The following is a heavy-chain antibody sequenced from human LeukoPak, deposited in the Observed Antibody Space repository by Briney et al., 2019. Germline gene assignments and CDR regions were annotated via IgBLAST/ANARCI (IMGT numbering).Heavy chain of an antibody. CDR3: ASWDYYDSSGYYYVLDY. CDR1: GGTFSSYA. D-gene: IGHD3-22*01. V-gene: IGHV1-69*13. Sequence: SVKVSCKASGGTFSSYAISWVRQAPGQGLEWMGGIIPIFGTANYAQKFQGRVTTTADESTSTAYMELSSLRSEDTAVYYCASWDYYDSSGYYYVLDYWGQGTLVTVSS. CDR2: IIPIFGTA. J-gene: IGHJ4*02.